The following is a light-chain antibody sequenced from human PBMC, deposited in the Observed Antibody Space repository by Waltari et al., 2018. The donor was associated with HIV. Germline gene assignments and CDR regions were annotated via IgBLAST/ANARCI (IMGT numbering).Light chain of an antibody. V-gene: IGLV1-47*02. CDR1: SSNSGGYY. J-gene: IGLJ2*01. CDR2: SNK. Sequence: QSVLPQPPSASGTPGQRVTISCSGSSSNSGGYYVYWYQQLTGTAPKLLIYSNKQPRSGVPHLFSGASSGSSAALASIGLRSADEADYYCATWTDSLTVVVFGGVTKLSVL. CDR3: ATWTDSLTVVV.